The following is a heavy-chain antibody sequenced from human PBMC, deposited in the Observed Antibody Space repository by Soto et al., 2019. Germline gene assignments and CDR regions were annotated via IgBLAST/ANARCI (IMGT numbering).Heavy chain of an antibody. CDR2: ISGSGGTT. V-gene: IGHV3-23*01. J-gene: IGHJ4*02. CDR1: GFTFSTYA. Sequence: PGWSLRLSCASSGFTFSTYAMNWFRQAPGKGLEWVSSISGSGGTTHYADSVKGRFTISRDNSKNTLYLQMNSLRAEDTAVYYCATRRTGFYYFDYWGQGTLVTVPQ. CDR3: ATRRTGFYYFDY. D-gene: IGHD3-9*01.